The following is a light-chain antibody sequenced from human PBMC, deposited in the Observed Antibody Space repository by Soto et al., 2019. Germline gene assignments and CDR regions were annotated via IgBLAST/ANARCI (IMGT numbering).Light chain of an antibody. J-gene: IGLJ2*01. CDR2: SNN. V-gene: IGLV1-44*01. CDR3: AAWDDNLNGVI. Sequence: QSVLTQPPSASGTPGQRVTISCSGSSSNIGSNTVNWYQQLPGTAPKLLIFSNNQRPSGVPDRFSGSKSGTSASLAISGLQSEDEADYYCAAWDDNLNGVIFGGGTQLTVL. CDR1: SSNIGSNT.